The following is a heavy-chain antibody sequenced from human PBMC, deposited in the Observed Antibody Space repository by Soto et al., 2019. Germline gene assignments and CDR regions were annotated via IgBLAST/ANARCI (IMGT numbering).Heavy chain of an antibody. CDR2: IIPILGIA. J-gene: IGHJ6*03. D-gene: IGHD4-17*01. CDR3: ASFDSLRGPSADYGAYQPQTEYYYYMDV. Sequence: QVQLVQSGAEVKKPGSSVKVSCKASGGTFSSYTISWVRQAPGQGLEWMGRIIPILGIANYAQKFQGRVTINADTSTSTAYMELISLRSEDTAVYYCASFDSLRGPSADYGAYQPQTEYYYYMDVWSKGTTVTVSS. CDR1: GGTFSSYT. V-gene: IGHV1-69*02.